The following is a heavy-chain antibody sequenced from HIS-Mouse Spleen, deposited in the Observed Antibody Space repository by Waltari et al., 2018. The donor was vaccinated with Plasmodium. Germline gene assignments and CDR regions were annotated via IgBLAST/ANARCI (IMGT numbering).Heavy chain of an antibody. V-gene: IGHV4-38-2*02. CDR3: ARVDYGSGDYYYYYGMDV. CDR2: IYHSGST. Sequence: QVQLQESGPGLVKPSETLSLTCTVSGYSISSGYYWGWSRQTPGKGLEWIGSIYHSGSTYYNPSLKSRVTISVDTSKNQFSLKLSSVTAADTAVYYCARVDYGSGDYYYYYGMDVWGQGTTVTVSS. J-gene: IGHJ6*02. D-gene: IGHD3-10*01. CDR1: GYSISSGYY.